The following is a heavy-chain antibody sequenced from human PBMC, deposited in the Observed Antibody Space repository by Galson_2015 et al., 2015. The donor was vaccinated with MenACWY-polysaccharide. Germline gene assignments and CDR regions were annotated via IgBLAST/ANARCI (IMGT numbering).Heavy chain of an antibody. D-gene: IGHD2-2*01. J-gene: IGHJ4*02. Sequence: CAISGDSVSSNSASWNWIRQSPSGGPEWLGRTYYRSKWYYDYALSVKSRITLNPDTSKNQVSLQLNSMTPEDTAVYYCARAPDFFTRGFDYWGLGTLVTVSS. CDR3: ARAPDFFTRGFDY. V-gene: IGHV6-1*01. CDR1: GDSVSSNSAS. CDR2: TYYRSKWYY.